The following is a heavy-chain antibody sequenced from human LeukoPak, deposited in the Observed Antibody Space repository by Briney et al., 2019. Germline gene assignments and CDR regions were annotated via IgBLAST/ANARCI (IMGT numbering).Heavy chain of an antibody. CDR1: GGTFSSYA. J-gene: IGHJ2*01. CDR2: IIPILGIA. V-gene: IGHV1-69*04. D-gene: IGHD2-21*02. CDR3: ARERTCGGDCYSLRDWYFDL. Sequence: ASVKVSRKASGGTFSSYAISWVRQAPGQGLEWMGRIIPILGIANYAQKFQGRVTITADKSTSTAYMELSSLRSEDTAVYYCARERTCGGDCYSLRDWYFDLWGRGTLVTVSS.